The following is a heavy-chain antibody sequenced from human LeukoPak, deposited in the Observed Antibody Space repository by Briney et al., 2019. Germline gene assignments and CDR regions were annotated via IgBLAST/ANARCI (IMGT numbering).Heavy chain of an antibody. V-gene: IGHV3-30*02. D-gene: IGHD1-7*01. Sequence: PGGSLRLSCAASGFTFSYYGMHWVRQAPGKGLEWVAFIQYDGSNKYYADSVKGRFTISRDNSKNTLYLQMTSLRAEDTAVYYCAKDLFWNYGGNVFGIWGQGTMVTVSS. CDR1: GFTFSYYG. J-gene: IGHJ3*02. CDR2: IQYDGSNK. CDR3: AKDLFWNYGGNVFGI.